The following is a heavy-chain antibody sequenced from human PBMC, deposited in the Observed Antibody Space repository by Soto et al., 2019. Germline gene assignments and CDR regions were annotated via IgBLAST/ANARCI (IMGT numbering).Heavy chain of an antibody. D-gene: IGHD2-15*01. CDR2: IKQDGSEK. CDR3: ARDPGVGYCSGGSCYYYYGMDV. Sequence: GGSLRLSCAASGFTFSSYWMSWVRQAPGKGLEWVANIKQDGSEKYYVDSVKGRFTISRDNAKNSLYLQMNSLRAEDTAVYYCARDPGVGYCSGGSCYYYYGMDVWGQGTMVTVSS. V-gene: IGHV3-7*01. J-gene: IGHJ6*02. CDR1: GFTFSSYW.